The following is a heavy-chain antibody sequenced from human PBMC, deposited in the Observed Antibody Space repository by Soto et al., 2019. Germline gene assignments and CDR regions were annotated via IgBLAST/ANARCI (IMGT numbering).Heavy chain of an antibody. CDR1: GATFSSYT. Sequence: SAKVSCKASGATFSSYTLSWVRQAPGQGLEWMGRILPILGIANYAQKFQGRVTITADKSTSTAYMELSSLRSEDTAVYYCARESRSIAAAGKDYWGQGTLVTVSS. V-gene: IGHV1-69*04. CDR3: ARESRSIAAAGKDY. J-gene: IGHJ4*02. CDR2: ILPILGIA. D-gene: IGHD6-13*01.